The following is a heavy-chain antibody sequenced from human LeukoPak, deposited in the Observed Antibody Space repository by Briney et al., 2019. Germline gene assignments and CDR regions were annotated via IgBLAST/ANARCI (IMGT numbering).Heavy chain of an antibody. CDR2: IKQDRSEK. CDR3: AKDIHTAAH. V-gene: IGHV3-7*03. CDR1: GFTFSNYW. J-gene: IGHJ4*02. Sequence: GGSLRLSCAASGFTFSNYWMSWVRQAPGKGLEWVANIKQDRSEKYYVDSVKGRFTISRDNSKNTLYLQMNSLRAEDTAVYYCAKDIHTAAHWGQGTLVTVSS. D-gene: IGHD6-25*01.